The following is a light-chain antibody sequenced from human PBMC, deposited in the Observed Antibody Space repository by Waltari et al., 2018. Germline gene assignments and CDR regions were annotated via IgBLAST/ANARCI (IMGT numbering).Light chain of an antibody. J-gene: IGKJ2*03. CDR1: QNITNY. Sequence: DIQMTQSPSYLSASAGDTVTITCRRSQNITNYLNLYQQRSWKPRKFLIDDASNLESGLPQRFSGSGSGTHFTLTISLLQPEDFATYYCQEAYSSRYSFGQGTKVDIK. V-gene: IGKV1-39*01. CDR3: QEAYSSRYS. CDR2: DAS.